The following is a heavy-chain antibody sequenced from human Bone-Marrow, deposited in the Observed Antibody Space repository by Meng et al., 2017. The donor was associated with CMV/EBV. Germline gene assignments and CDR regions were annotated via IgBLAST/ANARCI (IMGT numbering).Heavy chain of an antibody. V-gene: IGHV3-48*03. Sequence: GGSLRLSCAASGFTFRSYEMNWVRQAPGKGLEWLSYISSSGSTIYYADSVKGRFTVSRDNAKNSLYLQMNNLRAGDTAVYYCARDYNWLPDYWGQGTLVTASS. J-gene: IGHJ4*02. CDR3: ARDYNWLPDY. CDR1: GFTFRSYE. D-gene: IGHD1-20*01. CDR2: ISSSGSTI.